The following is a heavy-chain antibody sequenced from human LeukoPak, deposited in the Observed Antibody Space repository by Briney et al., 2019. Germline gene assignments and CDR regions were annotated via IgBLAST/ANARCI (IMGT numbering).Heavy chain of an antibody. CDR2: ISSSSSYI. CDR3: ARNADRGSSSWNY. CDR1: GFTFSSYS. D-gene: IGHD6-13*01. J-gene: IGHJ4*02. Sequence: PGGSLRLSCAASGFTFSSYSMIWVPQAPGKGLEWVSSISSSSSYIYYADSVKGRFTISRDNAKNSLYLQMNSLRAEDTAVYYCARNADRGSSSWNYWGQGTLVTVSS. V-gene: IGHV3-21*01.